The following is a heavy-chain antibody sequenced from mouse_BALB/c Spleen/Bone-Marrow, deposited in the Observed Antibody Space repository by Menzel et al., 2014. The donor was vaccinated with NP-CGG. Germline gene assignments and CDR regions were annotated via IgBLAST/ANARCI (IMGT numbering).Heavy chain of an antibody. D-gene: IGHD2-4*01. J-gene: IGHJ4*01. CDR1: GFSLTGYG. CDR2: IWGDGST. Sequence: VNVVESGPGLVAPSQSLSITCTVSGFSLTGYGVSWVRQPPGKGLEWLGMIWGDGSTDYNSALKSRLSINKDNSKSQVFLKMNSLQTDDTARYYCARDSFLITRALDYWGQGTSVTVSS. CDR3: ARDSFLITRALDY. V-gene: IGHV2-6-7*01.